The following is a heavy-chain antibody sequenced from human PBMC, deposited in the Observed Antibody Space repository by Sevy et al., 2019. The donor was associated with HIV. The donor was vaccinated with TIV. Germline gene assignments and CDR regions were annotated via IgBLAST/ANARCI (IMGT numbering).Heavy chain of an antibody. Sequence: ASVKVSCKASGYTFTSYGISWVRQAPGQGLEWMGWISAYNGNTNYAQKLQGRVTMTTDTSTSTAYMELRSLRSDDTAVYYCARAPYSSSRYDAFDIWGQGTMVTVSS. V-gene: IGHV1-18*01. J-gene: IGHJ3*02. CDR3: ARAPYSSSRYDAFDI. D-gene: IGHD6-13*01. CDR2: ISAYNGNT. CDR1: GYTFTSYG.